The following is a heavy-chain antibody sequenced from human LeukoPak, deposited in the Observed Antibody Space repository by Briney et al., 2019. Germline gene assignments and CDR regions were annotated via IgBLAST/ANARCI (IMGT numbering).Heavy chain of an antibody. CDR1: GFTFSTNV. D-gene: IGHD5-18*01. Sequence: PGRSLRLSCVASGFTFSTNVMHWVRQAPGKGLEWVSTIYSGGTTYYADSVMGRFTISRHNSRNTLYLQMNSLRAEDTAVYYCARVDTVMAYYFDLWGQGTLVTVSS. CDR2: IYSGGTT. CDR3: ARVDTVMAYYFDL. J-gene: IGHJ4*02. V-gene: IGHV3-53*04.